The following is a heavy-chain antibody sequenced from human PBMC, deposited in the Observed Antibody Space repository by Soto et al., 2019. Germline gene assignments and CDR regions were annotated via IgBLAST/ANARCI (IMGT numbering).Heavy chain of an antibody. CDR2: ISRSGGST. D-gene: IGHD4-4*01. V-gene: IGHV3-23*01. CDR3: AKDYSNYGGFDY. Sequence: EVQLLESGGGLVQPGGSLRLSCAASGFTFSSYAMSWVRQAPGKGLEWVSAISRSGGSTYYADSVKGRFTISRDNSKNTLYLKMNSLRAEDTAVYYCAKDYSNYGGFDYWGQGTLVTVSS. CDR1: GFTFSSYA. J-gene: IGHJ4*02.